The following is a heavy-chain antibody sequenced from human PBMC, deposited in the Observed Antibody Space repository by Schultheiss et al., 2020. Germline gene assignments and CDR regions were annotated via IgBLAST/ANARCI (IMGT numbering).Heavy chain of an antibody. V-gene: IGHV3-30*18. J-gene: IGHJ4*02. CDR1: GFTFSSYG. D-gene: IGHD3-10*01. CDR3: AKEMGYGSGSYSTGPIDY. Sequence: GGSLRLSCAASGFTFSSYGMHWVRQAPGKGLEWVAVISYDGSNKYYADSVKGRFTISRDNSKNTLYLQMNSLRAEDTAVYYCAKEMGYGSGSYSTGPIDYWGQGTLVTVSS. CDR2: ISYDGSNK.